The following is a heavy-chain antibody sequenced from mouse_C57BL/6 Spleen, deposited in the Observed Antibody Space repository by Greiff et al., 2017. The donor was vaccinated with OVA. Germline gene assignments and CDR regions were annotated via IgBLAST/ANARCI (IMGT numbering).Heavy chain of an antibody. J-gene: IGHJ1*03. CDR2: IDPSDSYT. D-gene: IGHD1-1*01. CDR3: ARSWIITTVVSWYVDG. Sequence: QVQLQQPGAELVMPGASVKLSCKASGYTFTSYWMHWVKQRPGQGLEWIGEIDPSDSYTNYNQKFKGKFTLTVDKSSSTAYMQLSSLTSEDSAVYYCARSWIITTVVSWYVDGWGTGATVTVSS. CDR1: GYTFTSYW. V-gene: IGHV1-69*01.